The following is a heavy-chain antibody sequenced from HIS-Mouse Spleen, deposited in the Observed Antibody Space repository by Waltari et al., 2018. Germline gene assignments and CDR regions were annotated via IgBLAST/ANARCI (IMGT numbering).Heavy chain of an antibody. CDR3: ARGLNGSSWFDY. V-gene: IGHV1-8*01. CDR2: MNPNRGST. CDR1: GYTFTSYD. J-gene: IGHJ4*02. D-gene: IGHD6-13*01. Sequence: QVQLVQYGAEVKKPGASVKVSCKASGYTFTSYDINWVRQATGRGLEWMGWMNPNRGSTGHAQKFQGRVTMTRTPSISTAYMRLGILRSDDTTVYYCARGLNGSSWFDYWGQGTLVTVSS.